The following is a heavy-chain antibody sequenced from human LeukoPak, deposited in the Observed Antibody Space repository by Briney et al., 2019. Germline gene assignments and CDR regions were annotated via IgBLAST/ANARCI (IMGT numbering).Heavy chain of an antibody. J-gene: IGHJ5*02. Sequence: ASVKVSCKASGYTFTGHYMHWVRQAPGQGLEWMGWINPDSGGTDYAQKFQGRVTVTRDTSITTAYMELSRLTSDDTAVYFCARDPRIKAAGDDNWFDPWGQGTLVSVSS. V-gene: IGHV1-2*02. CDR1: GYTFTGHY. CDR2: INPDSGGT. CDR3: ARDPRIKAAGDDNWFDP. D-gene: IGHD6-13*01.